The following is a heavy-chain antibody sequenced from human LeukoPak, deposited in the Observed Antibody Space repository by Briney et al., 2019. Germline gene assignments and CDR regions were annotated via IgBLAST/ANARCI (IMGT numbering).Heavy chain of an antibody. CDR2: IRSKAYGGTT. Sequence: GGSLRLSCTASAFTFGDYAMSWVRQAPGKGLEWVGFIRSKAYGGTTEYAASVKGRFTISRDDSKSIAYLQMNSLKTEDTAVYYCTRERDIVANTFDYWGQGTLVTVSS. CDR3: TRERDIVANTFDY. J-gene: IGHJ4*02. D-gene: IGHD5-12*01. V-gene: IGHV3-49*04. CDR1: AFTFGDYA.